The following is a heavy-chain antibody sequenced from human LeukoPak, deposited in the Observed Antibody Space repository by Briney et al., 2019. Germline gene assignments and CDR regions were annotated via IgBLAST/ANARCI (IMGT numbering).Heavy chain of an antibody. D-gene: IGHD1-26*01. V-gene: IGHV4-59*01. CDR1: GGSISSYY. Sequence: PSETLSLTCTVSGGSISSYYWSWIRQPPGKGLEWIGYIYYSGSTNYNPSLKSRVTISVDTSKNQFSLKLSSVTAADTAVYYCARGGSGSYSYYFDYWGQGTLVTVSS. J-gene: IGHJ4*02. CDR3: ARGGSGSYSYYFDY. CDR2: IYYSGST.